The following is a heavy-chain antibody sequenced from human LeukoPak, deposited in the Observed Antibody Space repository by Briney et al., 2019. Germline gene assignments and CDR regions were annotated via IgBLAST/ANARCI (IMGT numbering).Heavy chain of an antibody. CDR2: ISTDGSQK. J-gene: IGHJ4*02. D-gene: IGHD6-19*01. CDR3: AKVVVAGTHYFDY. CDR1: GFTFSRYG. Sequence: GGSLRLSCAASGFTFSRYGMHWVRPAPGKGLEWVAVISTDGSQKFYADSVKGRFTVSRDNSKNTLYLQMSSLTAEDTAVYYCAKVVVAGTHYFDYWGQGTLVTVSP. V-gene: IGHV3-30*18.